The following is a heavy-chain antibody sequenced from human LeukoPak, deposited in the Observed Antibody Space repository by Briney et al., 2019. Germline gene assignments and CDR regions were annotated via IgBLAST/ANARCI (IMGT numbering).Heavy chain of an antibody. J-gene: IGHJ4*02. CDR1: GGSISSSNYY. D-gene: IGHD3-10*01. Sequence: SETLSLTCTVSGGSISSSNYYWGWIRQPPGKGLEWIGSIYYSGRTYYNPSLKSRVTISVDTSKKQFSLKLSSVTAADTAVYYCARDVGSGSYYSYDYWGQGTLVTVSS. V-gene: IGHV4-39*02. CDR3: ARDVGSGSYYSYDY. CDR2: IYYSGRT.